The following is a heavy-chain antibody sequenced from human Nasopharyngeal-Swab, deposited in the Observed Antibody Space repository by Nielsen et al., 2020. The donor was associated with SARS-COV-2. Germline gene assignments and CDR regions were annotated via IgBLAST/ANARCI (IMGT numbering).Heavy chain of an antibody. V-gene: IGHV4-31*11. D-gene: IGHD5-18*01. Sequence: SETLSLTCAVYGGSFSGYYWIWIRQHPGKGLEWIGYIYYSGSTYYNPSLKSRVTISVDTSKNQFSLKLSSVTAADTAVYYCARASGYSYVLWWGMDVWGQGTTVTVSS. CDR1: GGSFSGYY. CDR3: ARASGYSYVLWWGMDV. CDR2: IYYSGST. J-gene: IGHJ6*02.